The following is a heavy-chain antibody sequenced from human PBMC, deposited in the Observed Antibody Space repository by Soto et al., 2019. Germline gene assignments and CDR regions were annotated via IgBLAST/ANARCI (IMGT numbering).Heavy chain of an antibody. J-gene: IGHJ3*02. CDR3: ARDETDIVLMVYANDAFDI. D-gene: IGHD2-8*01. CDR2: ISSSSSTI. Sequence: EVQLVESGGGLVQPGGSLRLSCAASGFTFSSYSMNWVRQAPGKGLEWVSSISSSSSTIYYADSVKGRFTISRDNAKNSLYLQMNSLRAEDTAVYYCARDETDIVLMVYANDAFDIWGQGTMVTVSS. V-gene: IGHV3-48*01. CDR1: GFTFSSYS.